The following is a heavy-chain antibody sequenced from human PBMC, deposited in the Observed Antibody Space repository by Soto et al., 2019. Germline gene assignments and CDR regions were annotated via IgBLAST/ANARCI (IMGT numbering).Heavy chain of an antibody. Sequence: GSGPTLVNPTQTLTLTCTFSGFSLNSNGMCVNWIRQPPGKALEWLALIDWDDDKYYSTSLKTRLTISRDNSKNQVVLTMTNMDRVDTATYYCARTSALPRGYPHGMDVWGQGTTVTVSS. J-gene: IGHJ6*02. CDR2: IDWDDDK. D-gene: IGHD1-1*01. CDR1: GFSLNSNGMC. V-gene: IGHV2-70*13. CDR3: ARTSALPRGYPHGMDV.